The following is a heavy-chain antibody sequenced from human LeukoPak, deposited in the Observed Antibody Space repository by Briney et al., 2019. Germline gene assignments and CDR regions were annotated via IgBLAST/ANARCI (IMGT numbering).Heavy chain of an antibody. D-gene: IGHD6-19*01. Sequence: GGSLRLSCAASGFTFSNYWMQWVRQTPKKGLVWLSRISKDGSSTVYADSVKGRFTISRDNAKNALYLQMNGLRDEDTAVYYCAASALTFSSGWFVYWGQGSLVTVSS. V-gene: IGHV3-74*01. CDR1: GFTFSNYW. CDR3: AASALTFSSGWFVY. J-gene: IGHJ4*02. CDR2: ISKDGSST.